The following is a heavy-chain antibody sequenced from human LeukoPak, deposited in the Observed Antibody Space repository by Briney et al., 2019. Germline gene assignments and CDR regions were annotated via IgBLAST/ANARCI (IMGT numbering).Heavy chain of an antibody. V-gene: IGHV3-23*01. J-gene: IGHJ4*02. CDR1: GFTFSSYA. CDR2: ISGRGDST. D-gene: IGHD2-21*02. CDR3: AKDHANTPVVTN. Sequence: GGSLRLSCAASGFTFSSYAMSWVRQAPGKGLEWVSTISGRGDSTYYADSVKGRFTISRDNSKNTLYLQMNNLRVDDTAIYYCAKDHANTPVVTNWGQGILVSVSS.